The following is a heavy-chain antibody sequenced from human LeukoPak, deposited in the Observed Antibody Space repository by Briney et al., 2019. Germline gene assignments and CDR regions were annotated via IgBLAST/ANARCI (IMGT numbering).Heavy chain of an antibody. CDR1: GFTFSTYA. CDR2: ISGSGGST. J-gene: IGHJ4*02. D-gene: IGHD5-18*01. Sequence: GGSLRLSCVASGFTFSTYAMTWVRQAPGKGLEWVSAISGSGGSTYYADSVKGRFTISRDNSKNTLYLQMNSLRAEDTAVYYCANLGYSYGFIDYWGQGTLVTVSS. V-gene: IGHV3-23*01. CDR3: ANLGYSYGFIDY.